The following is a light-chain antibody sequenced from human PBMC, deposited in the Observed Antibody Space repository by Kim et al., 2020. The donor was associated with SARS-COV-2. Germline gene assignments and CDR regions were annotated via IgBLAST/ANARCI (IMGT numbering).Light chain of an antibody. V-gene: IGLV2-14*01. CDR1: SSDVGDYDC. CDR3: SSYTSSSTPVV. J-gene: IGLJ2*01. Sequence: QSALTQPASVSGSPGQSITISCTGTSSDVGDYDCVSWYQQHPGKAPKLMIYDVNKRPSGVSNRFSGSKSGNTASLTISGLQAEDEADYYCSSYTSSSTPVVFGGGTQLTVL. CDR2: DVN.